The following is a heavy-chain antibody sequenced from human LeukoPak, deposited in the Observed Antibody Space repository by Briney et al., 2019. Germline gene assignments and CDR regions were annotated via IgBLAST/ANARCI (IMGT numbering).Heavy chain of an antibody. CDR1: GGSFSGYY. CDR3: ARGFTLSGSSSPGVYYYYYMDV. Sequence: SETLSLTCAVSGGSFSGYYWSWIRPPPGKGLEWIGEINHSGSTNYNPSLKSRVTISVDTSKNQFSLKLSSVTAADTAVYYCARGFTLSGSSSPGVYYYYYMDVWGKGTTVTVSS. CDR2: INHSGST. V-gene: IGHV4-34*01. D-gene: IGHD1-26*01. J-gene: IGHJ6*03.